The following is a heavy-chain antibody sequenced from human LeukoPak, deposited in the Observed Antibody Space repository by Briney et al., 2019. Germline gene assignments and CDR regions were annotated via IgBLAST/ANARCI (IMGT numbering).Heavy chain of an antibody. Sequence: PSETLSLTCTFSDDSMSRFSWHWIRQPPGKGLEWIGHIYTSGTTNSNRSLKSRVTMSIDTSKNHVSLKLNSVTAADTAVYYCATSLAVAGTRGWFDHWGQGTLIAVSS. CDR3: ATSLAVAGTRGWFDH. CDR1: DDSMSRFS. V-gene: IGHV4-4*08. J-gene: IGHJ5*02. CDR2: IYTSGTT. D-gene: IGHD6-19*01.